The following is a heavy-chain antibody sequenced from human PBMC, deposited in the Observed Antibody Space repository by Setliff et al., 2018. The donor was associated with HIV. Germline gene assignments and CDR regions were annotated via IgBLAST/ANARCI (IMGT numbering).Heavy chain of an antibody. J-gene: IGHJ5*02. D-gene: IGHD6-13*01. Sequence: SETLSLTCIVSGGSIRSIDYFWGWIRRPPGKGLEWLGNIGNIYYGGTTHYNPSLKGRITISVFTSSQQLSLTLTSVTPADTAVYYCARLRAAGTVHYFDPWGQGTQVTVSS. CDR1: GGSIRSIDYF. V-gene: IGHV4-39*01. CDR2: IYYGGTT. CDR3: ARLRAAGTVHYFDP.